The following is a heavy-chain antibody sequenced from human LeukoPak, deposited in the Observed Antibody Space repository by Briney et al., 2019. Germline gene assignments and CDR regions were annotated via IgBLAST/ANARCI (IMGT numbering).Heavy chain of an antibody. J-gene: IGHJ4*02. V-gene: IGHV4-38-2*01. CDR2: IYDSETT. D-gene: IGHD4-23*01. CDR1: GYSIRSGYD. CDR3: ARVNYGDNFGVDY. Sequence: PSETLSLTCVVSGYSIRSGYDWGWIRPPPGKGLEWIGSIYDSETTYYSPSLKSRVTMSVDTSKNQFSLRLSSVTAADTAVYYCARVNYGDNFGVDYWGQGTLVTVSS.